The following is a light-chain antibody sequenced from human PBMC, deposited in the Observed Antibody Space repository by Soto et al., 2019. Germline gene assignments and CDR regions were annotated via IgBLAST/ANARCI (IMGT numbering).Light chain of an antibody. CDR1: QSVGSN. J-gene: IGKJ1*01. Sequence: EIVMTQSPATLSVSPGERVTLSCRARQSVGSNLAWYQQKPGQAPRLLIYGASTRATGIPARFSGSGSGTDFTLTISRLEPEDFAVYYCQQYGSSPRTFGQGTKVDIK. V-gene: IGKV3-15*01. CDR2: GAS. CDR3: QQYGSSPRT.